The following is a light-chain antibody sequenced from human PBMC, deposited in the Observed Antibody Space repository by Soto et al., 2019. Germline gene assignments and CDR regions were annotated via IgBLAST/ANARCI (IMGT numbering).Light chain of an antibody. J-gene: IGLJ1*01. V-gene: IGLV2-14*03. CDR1: SSDVGSDFNY. CDR2: DVS. CDR3: CPYTSISTYV. Sequence: QSVLTQPASVSGSPGQSIAISCTGTSSDVGSDFNYVSWYLHHPVNAPKLMVYDVSTRPSVVFNRFSGSKSGTTASLTISGLQAEDEADYYCCPYTSISTYVFGTGTKVTVL.